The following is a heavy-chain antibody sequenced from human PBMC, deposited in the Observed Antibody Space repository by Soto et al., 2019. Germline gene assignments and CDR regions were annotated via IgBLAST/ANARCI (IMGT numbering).Heavy chain of an antibody. D-gene: IGHD2-15*01. V-gene: IGHV4-30-2*01. Sequence: LALTCAVSGGSISSGGYSWSWIRQPPGKGLEWIGYIYHSGSTYYNPSLKSRVTISVDRSKNQFSLKLSSVTAADTAVYYCATGYCSGGSCYSAPYYYYGMDVWGQGTTVTVSS. CDR1: GGSISSGGYS. CDR3: ATGYCSGGSCYSAPYYYYGMDV. CDR2: IYHSGST. J-gene: IGHJ6*02.